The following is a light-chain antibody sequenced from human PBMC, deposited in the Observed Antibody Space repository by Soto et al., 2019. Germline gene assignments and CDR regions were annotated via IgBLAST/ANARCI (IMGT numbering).Light chain of an antibody. CDR2: GAS. V-gene: IGKV1-39*01. Sequence: DIQMTQFPYSLSASVGDRVTITCRASQPISTCLNWYQQKAGTAPKLLIYGASDLESGIPSRFSGSGSGTYFTLTSSSLQPEDFAIYYCQQCLTTPRTFGQGTRVEI. J-gene: IGKJ1*01. CDR1: QPISTC. CDR3: QQCLTTPRT.